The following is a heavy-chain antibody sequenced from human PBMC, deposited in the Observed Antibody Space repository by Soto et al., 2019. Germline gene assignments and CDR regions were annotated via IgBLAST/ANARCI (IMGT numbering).Heavy chain of an antibody. J-gene: IGHJ2*01. Sequence: QVQLQQWGAGLLKPSDTLSLTCAVYGGSFSYYYWTWVRQPPGKGLEWIGEINPNGSASYNPSLKSRLTMSLDTSNNQFSLRLSSVTAADTAVYYCASQGYCRDLRCYRSTGFWSFDLWGRGTLVTVSS. CDR3: ASQGYCRDLRCYRSTGFWSFDL. D-gene: IGHD2-15*01. V-gene: IGHV4-34*01. CDR1: GGSFSYYY. CDR2: INPNGSA.